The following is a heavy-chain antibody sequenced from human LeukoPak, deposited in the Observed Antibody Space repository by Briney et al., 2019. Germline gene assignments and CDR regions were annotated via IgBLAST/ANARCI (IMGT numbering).Heavy chain of an antibody. CDR1: GFTFSSYS. V-gene: IGHV3-21*01. J-gene: IGHJ4*02. CDR3: ARGIAAAGTVFDY. D-gene: IGHD6-13*01. Sequence: GGSLRLSCVASGFTFSSYSMKWVRQAPGKGLEWVSSVSSSSSYIDYADSVKGRFTISRDNAKNSLYLQMNSLRAEDTAVYYCARGIAAAGTVFDYWGQGTLVTVSS. CDR2: VSSSSSYI.